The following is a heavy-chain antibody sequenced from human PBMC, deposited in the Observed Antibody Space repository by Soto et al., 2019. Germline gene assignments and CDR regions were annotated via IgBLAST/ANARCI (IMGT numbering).Heavy chain of an antibody. V-gene: IGHV4-39*01. CDR2: IYYSGST. CDR3: ARSPTLWFGELCNFDY. J-gene: IGHJ4*02. CDR1: GGSISSSSYY. Sequence: SETLSLTCTVSGGSISSSSYYWGWIRQPPGKGLEWFGSIYYSGSTYYNPSLKSRVTISVDTSKNQFSLKLSSVTAADTAVYYCARSPTLWFGELCNFDYWGQGTLVTVSS. D-gene: IGHD3-10*01.